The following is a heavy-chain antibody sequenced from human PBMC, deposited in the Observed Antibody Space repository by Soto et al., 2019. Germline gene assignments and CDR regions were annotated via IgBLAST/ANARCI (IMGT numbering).Heavy chain of an antibody. CDR2: LIPIIDRV. V-gene: IGHV1-69*10. CDR1: GDIVSSYT. D-gene: IGHD6-19*01. CDR3: AKGEGPQAVAGSLYYYCMDV. J-gene: IGHJ6*02. Sequence: ASVKVSCKASGDIVSSYTISWVRQAPRQGPEWMGGLIPIIDRVSYAQKFRGRLTITADNSTSTAYMELSNLRSDDTAVYYCAKGEGPQAVAGSLYYYCMDVLRQVTTVTFSS.